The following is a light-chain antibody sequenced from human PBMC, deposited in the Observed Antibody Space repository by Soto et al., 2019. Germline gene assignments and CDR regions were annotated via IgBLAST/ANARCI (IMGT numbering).Light chain of an antibody. CDR1: SNNVGSYNF. CDR2: EVS. Sequence: QSVLTQPASVSGSRGQSITISCTGTSNNVGSYNFVSWYRQYPGKAPELIIYEVSQRPSTFFNRFSGSKSGNTASLTISGLQSDDEADSYCCSYAGNNALVFGGGTKLTVL. CDR3: CSYAGNNALV. V-gene: IGLV2-23*02. J-gene: IGLJ3*02.